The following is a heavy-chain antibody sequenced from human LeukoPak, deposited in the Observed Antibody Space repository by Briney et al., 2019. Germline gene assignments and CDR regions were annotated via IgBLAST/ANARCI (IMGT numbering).Heavy chain of an antibody. J-gene: IGHJ4*02. V-gene: IGHV1-69*01. D-gene: IGHD5-12*01. CDR3: ASDIVATMGV. Sequence: ASVKVSWKASGGTFSSYAISWVRQAPGQGLEWMGGIIPIFGTANYAQKFQGRVTITADESTSTAYMELSSLRSEDTAVYYCASDIVATMGVWGQGTLVTVSS. CDR2: IIPIFGTA. CDR1: GGTFSSYA.